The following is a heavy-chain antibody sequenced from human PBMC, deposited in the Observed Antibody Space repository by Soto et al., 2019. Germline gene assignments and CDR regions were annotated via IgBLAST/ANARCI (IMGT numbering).Heavy chain of an antibody. V-gene: IGHV4-59*12. J-gene: IGHJ4*02. CDR2: ISYSGNT. Sequence: PSETLSLTCTVSVGSISNFYWSWIRQPPGKGLEWIGYISYSGNTNYNPSLKSRVSISVDTSKNQYSLNLSSVTAADTAVYYCAVFPEGALDTWGQGTLVTVSS. D-gene: IGHD1-26*01. CDR1: VGSISNFY. CDR3: AVFPEGALDT.